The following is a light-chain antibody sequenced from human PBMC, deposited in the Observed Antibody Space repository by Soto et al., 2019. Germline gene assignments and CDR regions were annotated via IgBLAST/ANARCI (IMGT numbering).Light chain of an antibody. CDR3: SSYVGSNNFV. CDR1: SGDIDNYNY. V-gene: IGLV2-8*01. Sequence: SVLTQPPSASGSPGQSVTISCTGTSGDIDNYNYVSWYLQHPGKAPKLLIFEVTKRPSGVPDRFSGSKSGDTAFLTVSGLQADDEADYYCSSYVGSNNFVFGTGTKVTVL. J-gene: IGLJ1*01. CDR2: EVT.